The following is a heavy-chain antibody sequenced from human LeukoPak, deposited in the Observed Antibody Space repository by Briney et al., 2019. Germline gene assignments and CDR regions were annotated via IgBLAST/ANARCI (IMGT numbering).Heavy chain of an antibody. CDR1: GGTFSRYA. CDR3: ATSGGDYYYYSLDV. Sequence: SVKVSCKASGGTFSRYAISWVRQAPGQGLEWMGGIIPVLGTTNYAQTFQNKVTITADESTSTTYMELSSLTSEDTTVYYCATSGGDYYYYSLDVWGKGTPVTISS. D-gene: IGHD3-10*01. J-gene: IGHJ6*03. CDR2: IIPVLGTT. V-gene: IGHV1-69*13.